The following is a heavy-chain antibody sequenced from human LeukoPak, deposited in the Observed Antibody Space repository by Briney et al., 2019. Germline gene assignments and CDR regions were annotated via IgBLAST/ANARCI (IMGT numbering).Heavy chain of an antibody. Sequence: SETLSLTCAVYGGSFSGYYWSWIRQPPGKGPEWFGEINHSGSTNYNPSLKSRVTISVDTSKNQFSLKLSSVTAADTAVYYCARVPRYYYDSSGYLDYWGQGTLVTVSS. J-gene: IGHJ4*02. CDR3: ARVPRYYYDSSGYLDY. CDR2: INHSGST. D-gene: IGHD3-22*01. CDR1: GGSFSGYY. V-gene: IGHV4-34*01.